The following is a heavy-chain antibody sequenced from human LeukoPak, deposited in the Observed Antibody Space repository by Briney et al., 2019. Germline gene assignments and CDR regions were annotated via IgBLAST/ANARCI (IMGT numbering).Heavy chain of an antibody. J-gene: IGHJ5*02. CDR1: GGSISSYY. D-gene: IGHD3-9*01. Sequence: SETLSLTCTVSGGSISSYYWGWIRQPPGKGLEWIGSIYYSGSTYYNPSLKSRVTISVDTSKNQFSLKLSSVTAADTAVYYCARVYDILTGNNWFDPWGQGTLVTVSS. V-gene: IGHV4-39*01. CDR2: IYYSGST. CDR3: ARVYDILTGNNWFDP.